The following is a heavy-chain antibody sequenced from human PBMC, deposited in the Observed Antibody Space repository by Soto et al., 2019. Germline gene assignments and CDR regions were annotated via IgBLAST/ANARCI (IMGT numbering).Heavy chain of an antibody. D-gene: IGHD2-21*02. CDR3: ARGDKGGFDL. Sequence: EVQLVESEGGLVQRGGSLRLSCAASGFTFNYYWMHWVHQAPGQGLVWVSHIHSDGSRTTYADSVKGRFTVSRDNAKNTLYLQMNSLRVEDTAVYYCARGDKGGFDLWGQGTTVTVSS. V-gene: IGHV3-74*01. J-gene: IGHJ3*01. CDR1: GFTFNYYW. CDR2: IHSDGSRT.